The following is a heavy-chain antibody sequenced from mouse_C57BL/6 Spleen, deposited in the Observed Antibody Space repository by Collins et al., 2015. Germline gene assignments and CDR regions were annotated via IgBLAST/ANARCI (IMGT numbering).Heavy chain of an antibody. J-gene: IGHJ2*01. CDR3: ARSPYYGNYGDY. V-gene: IGHV1-76*01. CDR1: GYTFTDYY. CDR2: IYPGSGNT. Sequence: QVQLKQSGAELVRPGASVKPSCKASGYTFTDYYINWVKQRPGQGLEWIARIYPGSGNTYYNEKFKGKATLTAEKSSSTAYMQLSSLTSEDSAVYFCARSPYYGNYGDYWGQGTTLTVSS. D-gene: IGHD2-10*01.